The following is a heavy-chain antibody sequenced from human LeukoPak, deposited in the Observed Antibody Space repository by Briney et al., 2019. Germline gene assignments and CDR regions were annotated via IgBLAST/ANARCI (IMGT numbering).Heavy chain of an antibody. Sequence: PSETLSLTCAVYGGLFSGYYWSWIRQPPGKGLEWIGEINHSGSTNYNPSLKSRVTISVDTSKNQFSLKLSSVTAGDTAVYYCARVYDFWSGILFYYWGQGALVTVSS. CDR1: GGLFSGYY. D-gene: IGHD3-3*01. CDR2: INHSGST. V-gene: IGHV4-34*01. J-gene: IGHJ4*02. CDR3: ARVYDFWSGILFYY.